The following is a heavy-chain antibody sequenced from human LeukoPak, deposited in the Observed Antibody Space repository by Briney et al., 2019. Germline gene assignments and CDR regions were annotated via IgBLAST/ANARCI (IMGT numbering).Heavy chain of an antibody. J-gene: IGHJ4*02. CDR3: ARTDGIQLLYVVY. Sequence: GESLKISCKGSGYSFSNYWIGWVRQMPGKGLEWMGIIYPGDSDTRYSPSFQGQVTISADKSISTAYLQWSSLKASDTAVYYCARTDGIQLLYVVYWGQGTLVTVSS. V-gene: IGHV5-51*01. CDR2: IYPGDSDT. D-gene: IGHD5-18*01. CDR1: GYSFSNYW.